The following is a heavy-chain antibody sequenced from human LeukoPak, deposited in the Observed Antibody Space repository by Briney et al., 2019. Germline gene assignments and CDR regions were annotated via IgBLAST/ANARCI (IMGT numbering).Heavy chain of an antibody. CDR3: ARGGNSPGDY. D-gene: IGHD4-23*01. Sequence: GGSLRLSCAASGFTFSSYWMYWVRQAPGKGLVWVSRINSAGSTTAYADSVKGRFTISRDNAKNTLYLQMNSLRAEDTAVYYCARGGNSPGDYWGQGTLVTVSS. CDR2: INSAGSTT. J-gene: IGHJ4*02. V-gene: IGHV3-74*01. CDR1: GFTFSSYW.